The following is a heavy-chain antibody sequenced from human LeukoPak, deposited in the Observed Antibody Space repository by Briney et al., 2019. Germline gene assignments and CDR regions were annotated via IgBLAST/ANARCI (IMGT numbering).Heavy chain of an antibody. CDR2: ISSSSSHT. Sequence: PGGSLRLSCVASGFTFSRFWMTWVRQAPGKGLEWLSYISSSSSHTNYADSVKGRFTISRDNAKNSLSLQLNSLRADDTAVYYCARVGSIAAAGTPDYWGQGTLVTVSS. D-gene: IGHD6-13*01. CDR3: ARVGSIAAAGTPDY. J-gene: IGHJ4*02. V-gene: IGHV3-21*05. CDR1: GFTFSRFW.